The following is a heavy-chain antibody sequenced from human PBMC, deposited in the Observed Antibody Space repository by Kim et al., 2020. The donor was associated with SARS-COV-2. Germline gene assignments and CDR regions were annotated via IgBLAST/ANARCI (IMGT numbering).Heavy chain of an antibody. D-gene: IGHD5-12*01. CDR3: ARGERRDGYNYYYYYGMDV. Sequence: GGSLRLSCAASGFTFSDYYMSWIRQAPGKGLEWVSYISSSGSTIYYADSVKGRFTISRDNAKNSLYLQMNSLRAEDTAVYYCARGERRDGYNYYYYYGMDVWGQGTTVTVSS. J-gene: IGHJ6*02. CDR2: ISSSGSTI. V-gene: IGHV3-11*01. CDR1: GFTFSDYY.